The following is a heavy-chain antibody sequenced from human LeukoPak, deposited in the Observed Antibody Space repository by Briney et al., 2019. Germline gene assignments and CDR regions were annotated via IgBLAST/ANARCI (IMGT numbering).Heavy chain of an antibody. J-gene: IGHJ4*02. V-gene: IGHV3-21*01. D-gene: IGHD6-19*01. CDR2: ISSSSSYI. Sequence: GGSLRLSCAASVFTFSNYGMNWVRQAPGKGLEWVSSISSSSSYIYYADSVKGRFTISRDNAKNSLYLQMNSLRAEDTAVYYCAGDGPWLAPPARFDYWGQGTLVTVSS. CDR3: AGDGPWLAPPARFDY. CDR1: VFTFSNYG.